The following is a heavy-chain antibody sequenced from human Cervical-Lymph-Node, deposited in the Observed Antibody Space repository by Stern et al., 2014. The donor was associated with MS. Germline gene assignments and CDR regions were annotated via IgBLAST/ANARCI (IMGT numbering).Heavy chain of an antibody. J-gene: IGHJ3*02. CDR1: GYSFTSYW. D-gene: IGHD3-10*01. CDR2: LYPGDSDT. Sequence: VQLVQSGAEVKKPGESLKISCKGSGYSFTSYWIGWVRQMPGKGLEGMGILYPGDSDTRYSPSFQGQVTISADKSISTAYLQWSSLKASDTAMYYCARPWGFGELRDAFDIWGQGTMVTVSS. CDR3: ARPWGFGELRDAFDI. V-gene: IGHV5-51*01.